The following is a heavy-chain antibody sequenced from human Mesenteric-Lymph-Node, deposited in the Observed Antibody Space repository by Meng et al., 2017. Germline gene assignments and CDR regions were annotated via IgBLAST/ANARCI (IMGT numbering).Heavy chain of an antibody. Sequence: QLQEPVPGRGKPPGPLSLPCPVSGASISSITCGSWGRQPPGKGLEWIGEIYHSGNTNYNPSLKSRVTISVDKSKNQFSLNLSSVTAADTAVYYCARVGQWLPIDYWGQGTLVTVSS. V-gene: IGHV4-4*03. D-gene: IGHD6-19*01. CDR2: IYHSGNT. CDR3: ARVGQWLPIDY. CDR1: GASISSITC. J-gene: IGHJ4*02.